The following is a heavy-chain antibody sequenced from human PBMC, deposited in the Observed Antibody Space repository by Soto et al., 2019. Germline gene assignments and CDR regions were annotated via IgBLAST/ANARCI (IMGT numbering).Heavy chain of an antibody. CDR3: ARDVSSGWYWFDP. Sequence: SETLSLTCTVSGGSMSSSTYYWGWVRQPPGKGLEWIGSIYYSGSTNYNPSLKSRVTISVDTSKNQFSLKLSSVTAADTAVYYCARDVSSGWYWFDPWGQGTLVTVSS. CDR2: IYYSGST. J-gene: IGHJ5*02. D-gene: IGHD6-19*01. CDR1: GGSMSSSTYY. V-gene: IGHV4-39*07.